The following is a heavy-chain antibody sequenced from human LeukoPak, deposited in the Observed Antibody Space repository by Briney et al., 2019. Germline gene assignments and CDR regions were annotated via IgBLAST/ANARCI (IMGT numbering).Heavy chain of an antibody. CDR2: INPSGGTT. V-gene: IGHV1-46*01. J-gene: IGHJ2*01. CDR1: GYIFTSYY. Sequence: GASVKVSCKASGYIFTSYYMHWVRQAPGQGLEWMGVINPSGGTTGYAQKFQGRVTMTRDTSTSTVYMELSSLRSEDTAVYYCARPQGTNGVWGVDYWYFDLWGRGTLVTVSS. D-gene: IGHD2-8*01. CDR3: ARPQGTNGVWGVDYWYFDL.